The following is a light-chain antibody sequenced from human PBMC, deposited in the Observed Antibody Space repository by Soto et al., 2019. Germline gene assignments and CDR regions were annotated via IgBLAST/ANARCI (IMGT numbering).Light chain of an antibody. V-gene: IGKV3-15*01. CDR3: QQYDTWPRT. Sequence: EIVMTQSPATLSLSPGERATLSCRASQSISINLAWYQQKPGQAPRLLIFGASTRATGIPARFSGSGSGTEFTLTIGRLQSEDFAVYYCQQYDTWPRTFGQGTRVEIK. CDR1: QSISIN. J-gene: IGKJ1*01. CDR2: GAS.